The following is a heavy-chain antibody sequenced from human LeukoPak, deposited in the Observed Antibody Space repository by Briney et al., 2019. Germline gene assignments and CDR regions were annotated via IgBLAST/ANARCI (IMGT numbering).Heavy chain of an antibody. Sequence: PGGSLRLSCAASGFTFSSYAMRWVRQAPGKGLEWVSGISGSGGSTYYADSGKGRLTISRDNCKNTVYLQMNSLRAEDTAVYYCAKVYRYCTNGVCYTNWFDPWGQGTLVTVSS. J-gene: IGHJ5*02. CDR2: ISGSGGST. CDR1: GFTFSSYA. D-gene: IGHD2-8*01. V-gene: IGHV3-23*01. CDR3: AKVYRYCTNGVCYTNWFDP.